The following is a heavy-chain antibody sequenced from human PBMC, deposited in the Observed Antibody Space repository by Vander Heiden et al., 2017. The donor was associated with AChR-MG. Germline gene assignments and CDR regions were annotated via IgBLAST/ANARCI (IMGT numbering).Heavy chain of an antibody. CDR2: ISWNSGSI. V-gene: IGHV3-9*01. CDR3: AKDNWNYLNYFDY. J-gene: IGHJ4*02. CDR1: GFPFDDYA. Sequence: EVQLVESGGGLVQPGRSLRLSCAASGFPFDDYAMHWVRQAPGKGLEWVSGISWNSGSIGYADSVKGRFTISRDNAKNSLYLQMNSLRAEDTALYYCAKDNWNYLNYFDYWGQGTLVTVSS. D-gene: IGHD1-7*01.